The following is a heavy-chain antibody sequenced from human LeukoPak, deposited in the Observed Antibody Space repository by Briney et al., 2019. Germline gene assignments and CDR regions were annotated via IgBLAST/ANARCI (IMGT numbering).Heavy chain of an antibody. D-gene: IGHD2-2*01. V-gene: IGHV3-30*18. CDR2: ISYDGSNK. CDR3: AKDGDIVVVPAAYYFDY. Sequence: PGGSLRLSCAASGFTFSSYGMHRVRQAPGKGLEWVAVISYDGSNKYYADSVKGRFTISRDNSKNTLYLQMNSLRAEDTAVYYCAKDGDIVVVPAAYYFDYWGQGTLVTVSS. J-gene: IGHJ4*02. CDR1: GFTFSSYG.